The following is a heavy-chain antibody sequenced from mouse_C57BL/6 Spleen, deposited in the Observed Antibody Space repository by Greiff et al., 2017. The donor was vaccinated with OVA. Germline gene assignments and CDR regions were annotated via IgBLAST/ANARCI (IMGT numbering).Heavy chain of an antibody. CDR1: GYTFTSYW. CDR3: ARERDYGSSSFAY. V-gene: IGHV1-64*01. D-gene: IGHD1-1*01. J-gene: IGHJ3*01. Sequence: QVHVKQPGAELVKPGASVKLSCKASGYTFTSYWMHWVKQRPGQGLEWIGMIHPNSGSTNYNEKFKSKATLTVDKSSSTAYMQLSSLTSEDSAVYYCARERDYGSSSFAYWGQGTLVTVSA. CDR2: IHPNSGST.